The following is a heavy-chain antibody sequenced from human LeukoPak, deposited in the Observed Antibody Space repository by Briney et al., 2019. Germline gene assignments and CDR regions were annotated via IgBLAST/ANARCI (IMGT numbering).Heavy chain of an antibody. Sequence: ASXXVXCKASGXTFTSYGISWVRQAPGQGIEWMGWISAYNGNTNYAQKHQGRVTITTDTYTSTAYMEMRRQRADDTDRYYCARVPTERYYYDSSGYYNYYYYMDVWGKGTTVTVSS. V-gene: IGHV1-18*01. D-gene: IGHD3-22*01. CDR2: ISAYNGNT. J-gene: IGHJ6*03. CDR3: ARVPTERYYYDSSGYYNYYYYMDV. CDR1: GXTFTSYG.